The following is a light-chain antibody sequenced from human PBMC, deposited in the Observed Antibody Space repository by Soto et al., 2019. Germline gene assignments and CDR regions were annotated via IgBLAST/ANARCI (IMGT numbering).Light chain of an antibody. CDR3: MKRREFPIT. CDR2: TLS. CDR1: QILLDSADGNTY. V-gene: IGKV2-40*01. J-gene: IGKJ5*01. Sequence: IVMPQTPLSLPVTPGWPSSISCRSSQILLDSADGNTYLDWYVQKTGQSPQLLIYTLSSRASGVPDRFSGIGSRTDLKLKISRVEAEDVGVYYCMKRREFPITCGQGTRLEIK.